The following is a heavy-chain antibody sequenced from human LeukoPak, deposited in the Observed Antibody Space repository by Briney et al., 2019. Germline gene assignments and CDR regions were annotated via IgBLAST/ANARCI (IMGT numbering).Heavy chain of an antibody. CDR1: GYSFTNYG. Sequence: ASVKVSCKASGYSFTNYGVAWVRQAPGQGPEWMGWISAKNGNANYAQQLQGRVTMTIETSTNTAYMELRSLRSDDTAVYYCARDLNGGLIGYWGQGTLVTVSS. CDR3: ARDLNGGLIGY. V-gene: IGHV1-18*01. CDR2: ISAKNGNA. D-gene: IGHD2-8*01. J-gene: IGHJ4*02.